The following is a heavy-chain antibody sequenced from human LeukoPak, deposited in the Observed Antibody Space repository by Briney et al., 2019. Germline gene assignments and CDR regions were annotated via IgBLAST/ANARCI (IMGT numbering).Heavy chain of an antibody. CDR2: ISSNGGST. J-gene: IGHJ4*02. D-gene: IGHD2-15*01. V-gene: IGHV3-64*01. CDR1: GFTFSGYA. CDR3: ARDPYRGYCSGGSSFTYYFDY. Sequence: GGSLRLSCAATGFTFSGYAMHWVRQAPGKGLEYVSAISSNGGSTYYANSVKGRFTISRDNSKNTLYLQMGSLRAEDMAVYYCARDPYRGYCSGGSSFTYYFDYWGQGTLVTVSS.